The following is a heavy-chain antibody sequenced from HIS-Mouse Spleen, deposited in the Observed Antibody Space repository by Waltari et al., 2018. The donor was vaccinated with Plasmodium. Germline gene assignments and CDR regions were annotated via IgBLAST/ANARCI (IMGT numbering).Heavy chain of an antibody. CDR3: ARAGDQHFDY. V-gene: IGHV1-2*02. CDR1: GYTFTGYY. Sequence: QVQLVQSGAEVKKPGASVKVSCKASGYTFTGYYMHWVRLAPGQGLEGMGWINHNRGGTNYEQKFQGRVTMTRDTSISTAYMELSRLRSDDTAVYYCARAGDQHFDYWGQGTLVTVAS. J-gene: IGHJ4*02. CDR2: INHNRGGT. D-gene: IGHD7-27*01.